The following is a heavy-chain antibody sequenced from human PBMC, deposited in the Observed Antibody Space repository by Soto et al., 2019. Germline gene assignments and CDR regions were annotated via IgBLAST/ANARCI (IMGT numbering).Heavy chain of an antibody. CDR2: IYYSGST. CDR3: ARRHGDYETFDY. CDR1: GGSISSYY. V-gene: IGHV4-59*01. J-gene: IGHJ4*02. Sequence: SGGSISSYYWSWIRQPPGKGLEWIGYIYYSGSTNYNPSLKSRVTISVDTPKNQFSLKLSSVTAADTAVYYCARRHGDYETFDYWGQGTLVTVSS. D-gene: IGHD4-17*01.